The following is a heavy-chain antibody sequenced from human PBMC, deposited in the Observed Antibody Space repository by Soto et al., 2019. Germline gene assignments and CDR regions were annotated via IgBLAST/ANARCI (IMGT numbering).Heavy chain of an antibody. CDR2: ISGSGGST. J-gene: IGHJ4*02. CDR3: AKDVYDYIWGSYRYTPFDY. V-gene: IGHV3-23*01. Sequence: PGGSLRLSCAASGFTFSSYAMSWVRQAPGKGLEWVSAISGSGGSTYYADSVKGRFTISRDNSKNTLYLQMNSLRAEDTAVYYCAKDVYDYIWGSYRYTPFDYWGQGTLVTVSS. D-gene: IGHD3-16*02. CDR1: GFTFSSYA.